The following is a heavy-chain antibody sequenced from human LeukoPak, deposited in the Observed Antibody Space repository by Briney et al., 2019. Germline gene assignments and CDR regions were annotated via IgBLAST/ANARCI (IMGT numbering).Heavy chain of an antibody. Sequence: PSETLSLTCTVSGGSISSSSYYWGWIRQPPGKGLEWIGSIYYSGSTYYNPSLKSRVTISVDTSKNQFSLKLSSVTAADTAVYYCARHGRQFVEVPAAIYYFDYWGKETLVPVSS. CDR1: GGSISSSSYY. D-gene: IGHD2-2*01. V-gene: IGHV4-39*01. CDR2: IYYSGST. CDR3: ARHGRQFVEVPAAIYYFDY. J-gene: IGHJ4*02.